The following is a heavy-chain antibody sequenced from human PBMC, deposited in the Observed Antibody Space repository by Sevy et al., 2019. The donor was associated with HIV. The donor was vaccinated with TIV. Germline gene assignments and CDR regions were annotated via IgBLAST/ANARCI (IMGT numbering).Heavy chain of an antibody. CDR3: ARGEYCSSTTCSYFDY. CDR1: GFTFSTYS. Sequence: GGSLRLSCAASGFTFSTYSMNWVRQAPGRGLEWVSSISSSSSYRYYADSVKGRFTISRDNAKNSLYLQMNSLRAEDTAVYYCARGEYCSSTTCSYFDYWGQGTLVTVSS. D-gene: IGHD2-2*01. CDR2: ISSSSSYR. V-gene: IGHV3-21*01. J-gene: IGHJ4*02.